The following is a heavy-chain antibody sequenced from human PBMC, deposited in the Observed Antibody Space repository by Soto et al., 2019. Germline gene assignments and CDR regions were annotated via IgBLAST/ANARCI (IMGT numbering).Heavy chain of an antibody. Sequence: PGGSLRLSCAASGFTFSTYAMTWVRQAPGKGLEWVSAISGSGGSTYYADSVKGRFTISRDNSKSTLYLQVNGLRAEDTAVYYCAKYSSGWYGAYHYYMDVWGKGTTVTVSS. J-gene: IGHJ6*03. D-gene: IGHD6-19*01. CDR2: ISGSGGST. CDR3: AKYSSGWYGAYHYYMDV. CDR1: GFTFSTYA. V-gene: IGHV3-23*01.